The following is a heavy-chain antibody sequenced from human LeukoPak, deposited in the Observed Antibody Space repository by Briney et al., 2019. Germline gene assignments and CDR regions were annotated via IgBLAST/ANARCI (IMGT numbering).Heavy chain of an antibody. Sequence: ASVKVSCKASGYTFTDYYLHWVRQAPGQGHEWMGWINPNSGGTNYAQTFKGRVTMTRDTSITTGYLELSRLRSDDTAVYYCARIGYNHYFDYWGQGTLVTVSS. CDR1: GYTFTDYY. V-gene: IGHV1-2*02. CDR3: ARIGYNHYFDY. D-gene: IGHD5-24*01. J-gene: IGHJ4*02. CDR2: INPNSGGT.